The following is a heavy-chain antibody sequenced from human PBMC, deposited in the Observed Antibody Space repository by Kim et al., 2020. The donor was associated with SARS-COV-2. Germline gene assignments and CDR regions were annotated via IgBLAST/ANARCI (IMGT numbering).Heavy chain of an antibody. CDR1: GGSISSSNW. CDR3: AREVVGATRGNFDL. CDR2: IYHSGST. D-gene: IGHD1-26*01. J-gene: IGHJ2*01. Sequence: SETLSLTCAVSGGSISSSNWWSWVRQPPGKGLEWIGEIYHSGSTNYNPSLKSRVTISVDKSKNQFSLKLSSVTAADTAVYYCAREVVGATRGNFDLWGRGTLVTVSS. V-gene: IGHV4-4*02.